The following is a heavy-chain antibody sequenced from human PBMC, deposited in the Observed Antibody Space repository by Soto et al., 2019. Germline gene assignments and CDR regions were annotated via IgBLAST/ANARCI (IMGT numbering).Heavy chain of an antibody. CDR1: GDSVSSNSAA. Sequence: SPTLSLPCVISGDSVSSNSAAWNCIRQSPSRGLKWLGREYYRSKWYNDYAVSVNSRITLNPDTSKNQSSLQLNSVTPEDTAVYYCARSITGTLDYWGQGTLATVSS. D-gene: IGHD1-20*01. J-gene: IGHJ4*02. CDR2: EYYRSKWYN. V-gene: IGHV6-1*01. CDR3: ARSITGTLDY.